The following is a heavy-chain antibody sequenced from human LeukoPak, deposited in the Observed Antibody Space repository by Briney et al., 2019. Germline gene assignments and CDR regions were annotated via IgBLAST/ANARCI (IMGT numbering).Heavy chain of an antibody. CDR2: ISGSGGST. Sequence: GGSLRLSCAASGFTFSSYAMSWVRQAPGKGLEWVSAISGSGGSTYYADSVKGRFTISRDNSENTLYLQMNSLRAEDTAVYYCANLSIAAAGSTDYWGQGTLVTVSS. CDR1: GFTFSSYA. CDR3: ANLSIAAAGSTDY. J-gene: IGHJ4*02. V-gene: IGHV3-23*01. D-gene: IGHD6-13*01.